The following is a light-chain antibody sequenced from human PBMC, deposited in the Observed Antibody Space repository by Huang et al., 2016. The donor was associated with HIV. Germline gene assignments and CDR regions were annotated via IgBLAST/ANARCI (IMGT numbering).Light chain of an antibody. Sequence: EIVLTQSPGTLSLSPGNRATLSCRASQSVSSGYLAWYQHKPGRAPSLLIHGASRRATGVPDRFSGSGSGTDFTLTISSLEPEDFAVYYCQQYGTSPLTFGGGTKVEIK. CDR1: QSVSSGY. CDR2: GAS. V-gene: IGKV3-20*01. CDR3: QQYGTSPLT. J-gene: IGKJ4*01.